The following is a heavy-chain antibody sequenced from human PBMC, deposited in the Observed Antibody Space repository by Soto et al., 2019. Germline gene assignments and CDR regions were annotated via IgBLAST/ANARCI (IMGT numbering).Heavy chain of an antibody. CDR3: TTGYSSSWYYYYGMDV. D-gene: IGHD6-13*01. J-gene: IGHJ6*02. V-gene: IGHV3-15*07. Sequence: GGSLRLSCAASGFTFSNAWMNWVRQAPGKGLEWVGRIKSKTDGGTTDYAAPVKGRFTISRDDSKNTLYLQMNSLKTKDTAVYYCTTGYSSSWYYYYGMDVWGQGTTVTVSS. CDR1: GFTFSNAW. CDR2: IKSKTDGGTT.